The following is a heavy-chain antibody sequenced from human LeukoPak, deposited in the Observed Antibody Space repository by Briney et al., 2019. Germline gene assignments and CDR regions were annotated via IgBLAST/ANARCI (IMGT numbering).Heavy chain of an antibody. V-gene: IGHV4-59*01. D-gene: IGHD1-26*01. CDR2: IYYSGST. CDR1: GVSISSYY. Sequence: PSETLSLTCTVSGVSISSYYWSWIRQPPGKELEWIGYIYYSGSTNYNPSLKSRVTISVDTSKNQFSLKLSSVTAADTAVYYCARVRSGSYDYWGQGTLVTVSS. CDR3: ARVRSGSYDY. J-gene: IGHJ4*02.